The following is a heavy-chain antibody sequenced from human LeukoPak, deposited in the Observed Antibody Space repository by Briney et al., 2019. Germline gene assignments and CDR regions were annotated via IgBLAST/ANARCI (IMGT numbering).Heavy chain of an antibody. CDR2: IIPIFGTA. CDR3: ARWVIVVVPAAISYYGMDV. V-gene: IGHV1-69*13. J-gene: IGHJ6*02. CDR1: GGTFSSYA. Sequence: GASVKVSCKASGGTFSSYAISWVRQAPGQGLEWMGGIIPIFGTANYAQKFQGRVTITADESTSTAYMELSSLRSEDTAVYYCARWVIVVVPAAISYYGMDVWGQGTTVTASS. D-gene: IGHD2-2*02.